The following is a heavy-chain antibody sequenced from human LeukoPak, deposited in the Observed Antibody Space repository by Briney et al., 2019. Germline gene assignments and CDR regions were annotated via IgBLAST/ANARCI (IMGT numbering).Heavy chain of an antibody. Sequence: ASVKVSCKASGYTFTSYGISWVRQAPGQVLEWMVWISAYNGNTNYAQKLQGRVTMTTDTSTSTAYMELRSLRSDDTAVYYCARDPYYDFWSGYSSWFDPWGQGTLVTVSS. J-gene: IGHJ5*02. CDR2: ISAYNGNT. CDR3: ARDPYYDFWSGYSSWFDP. CDR1: GYTFTSYG. V-gene: IGHV1-18*01. D-gene: IGHD3-3*01.